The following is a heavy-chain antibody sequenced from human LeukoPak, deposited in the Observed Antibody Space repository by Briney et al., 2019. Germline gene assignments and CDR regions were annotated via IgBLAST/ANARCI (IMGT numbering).Heavy chain of an antibody. CDR2: ISGSGGST. CDR3: AKAYYDILTGYNDY. D-gene: IGHD3-9*01. CDR1: GFTFSSYA. V-gene: IGHV3-23*01. Sequence: GGSLRLSCAASGFTFSSYAMSWVRQAPGKGLEWVSAISGSGGSTYYADSVKGWFTISRDNSKNTLYLQMNSLRAEDTAVYYCAKAYYDILTGYNDYWGQGALVTVSS. J-gene: IGHJ4*02.